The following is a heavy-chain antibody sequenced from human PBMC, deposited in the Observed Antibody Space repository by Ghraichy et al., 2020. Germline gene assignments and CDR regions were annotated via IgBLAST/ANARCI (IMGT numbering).Heavy chain of an antibody. CDR3: AKSGAGYCSSTSCGKGYYYYYGMDV. CDR2: ISGSGGST. J-gene: IGHJ6*02. V-gene: IGHV3-23*01. CDR1: GFTFSSYA. D-gene: IGHD2-2*01. Sequence: GGSLRLSCAASGFTFSSYAMSWVRQAPGKGLEWVSAISGSGGSTYYADSVKGRFTISRDNSKNTLYLQMNSLRAEDTAVYYCAKSGAGYCSSTSCGKGYYYYYGMDVWGQGTTVTVSS.